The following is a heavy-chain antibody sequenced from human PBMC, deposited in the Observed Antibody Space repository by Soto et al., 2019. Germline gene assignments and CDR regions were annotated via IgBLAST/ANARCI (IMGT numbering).Heavy chain of an antibody. J-gene: IGHJ6*02. D-gene: IGHD6-13*01. CDR1: GFTSSNHA. Sequence: GRSLRLSCAASGFTSSNHAMSWVRQSAGKGLEWVSTINDDGDTTYHADSVKGRFTISRDNSKNTLYLQMNSLGAEDTAVYYCAKSLSAAVNYGIDVWGQGTTVTVSS. V-gene: IGHV3-23*01. CDR2: INDDGDTT. CDR3: AKSLSAAVNYGIDV.